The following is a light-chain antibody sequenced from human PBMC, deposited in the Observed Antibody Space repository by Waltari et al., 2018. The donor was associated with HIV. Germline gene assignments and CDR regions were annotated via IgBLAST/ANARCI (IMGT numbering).Light chain of an antibody. Sequence: DIVMTQSPDSLAVSLGERATINCKSSQSLLYSSDNKNYLAWYQQKPGQPPKLLIYWASTRASAVPDRFSGSGSGTDFTLTINSLQAEDVAVYYCQQYYSTLALTFGGGTKVEIK. CDR2: WAS. CDR3: QQYYSTLALT. V-gene: IGKV4-1*01. J-gene: IGKJ4*01. CDR1: QSLLYSSDNKNY.